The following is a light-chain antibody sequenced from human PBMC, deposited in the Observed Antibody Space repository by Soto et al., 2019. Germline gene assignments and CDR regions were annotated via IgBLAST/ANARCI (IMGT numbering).Light chain of an antibody. CDR2: DAS. Sequence: EIVMTQSPVTPSVSPGERATLSCRASQSNRSNLAWYQQKPGQAPRLLMYDASTRATGIPARFSGSGSGTEFTLTISGLQSEDFAVYYCQQYNYWPPWTFGQGTKVEIK. V-gene: IGKV3-15*01. J-gene: IGKJ1*01. CDR3: QQYNYWPPWT. CDR1: QSNRSN.